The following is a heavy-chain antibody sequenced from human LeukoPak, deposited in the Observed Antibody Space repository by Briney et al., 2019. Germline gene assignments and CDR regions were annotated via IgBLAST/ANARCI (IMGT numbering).Heavy chain of an antibody. J-gene: IGHJ4*02. Sequence: PSETLSLTCTVSGDSISSSDYSWGWIRQPPGKGLEWIVTLYYNGNTYYNPSLKNRVNIFVDTSKTQFLLKLSWVTASDTAVYYCARLFVEMVRGVINVRYFDNWGQGTLVIVSS. CDR3: ARLFVEMVRGVINVRYFDN. V-gene: IGHV4-39*01. CDR1: GDSISSSDYS. CDR2: LYYNGNT. D-gene: IGHD3-10*01.